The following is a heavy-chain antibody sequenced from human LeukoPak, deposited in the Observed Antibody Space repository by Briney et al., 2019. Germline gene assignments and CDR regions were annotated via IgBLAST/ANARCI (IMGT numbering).Heavy chain of an antibody. V-gene: IGHV3-30*18. CDR2: ISYDGSNK. Sequence: PGGSLRLSCAASGFTFSSYGMHWVRQAPGKGLEWVAVISYDGSNKYYADSVKGRFTISRDNSKNTLYLQMNSLRAEDTAVYYCAKGLGYSRVLDWGQGTMVTVSS. CDR3: AKGLGYSRVLD. J-gene: IGHJ3*01. CDR1: GFTFSSYG. D-gene: IGHD6-13*01.